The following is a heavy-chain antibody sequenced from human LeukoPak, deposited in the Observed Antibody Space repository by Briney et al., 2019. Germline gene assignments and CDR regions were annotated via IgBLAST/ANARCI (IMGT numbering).Heavy chain of an antibody. CDR1: GYSFTSYW. D-gene: IGHD3-9*01. CDR3: ARGIRYFDWSIAEGPFDY. Sequence: GESLKISCKGSGYSFTSYWIGWVRQMPGKGLEWMGIIYPGDSDTRYSPSFQGQVTISADKSIITAYLQWSSLKASDTAMYYCARGIRYFDWSIAEGPFDYWGQGTLVTVSS. J-gene: IGHJ4*02. CDR2: IYPGDSDT. V-gene: IGHV5-51*01.